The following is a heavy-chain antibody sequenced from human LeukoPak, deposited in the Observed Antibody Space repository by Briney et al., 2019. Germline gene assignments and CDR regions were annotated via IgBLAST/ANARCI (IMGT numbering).Heavy chain of an antibody. CDR3: ARDRTAFGVVTYYGMDV. D-gene: IGHD3-3*01. CDR2: ISSSGSTI. V-gene: IGHV3-48*03. Sequence: GGSLRLSCAASGFTFSSYEMNWVRQAPGKGLEWVSYISSSGSTIYYADSVKGRFTISRDNAKNSLYLQMNSLRAEDTAVYYCARDRTAFGVVTYYGMDVGGQGTTVTVSS. J-gene: IGHJ6*02. CDR1: GFTFSSYE.